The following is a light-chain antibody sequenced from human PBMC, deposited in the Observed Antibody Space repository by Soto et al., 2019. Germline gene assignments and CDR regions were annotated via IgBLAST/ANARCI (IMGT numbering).Light chain of an antibody. V-gene: IGKV1-33*01. J-gene: IGKJ3*01. CDR3: QKCDYLPI. Sequence: DIQMTQSPSSLSASVGDRVTITCQASHDITSYLNWYQHKPGKAPQLLIYDASILEAGVPSRFSGRGSVTDFTFTISSLQPEDVATYYCQKCDYLPIFGPETTVDFK. CDR2: DAS. CDR1: HDITSY.